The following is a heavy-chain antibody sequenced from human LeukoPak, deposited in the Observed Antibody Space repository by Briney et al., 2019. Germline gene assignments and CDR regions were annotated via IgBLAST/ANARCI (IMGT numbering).Heavy chain of an antibody. V-gene: IGHV1-18*01. CDR3: ARVVDYGDLWAVPDY. CDR1: GYTFTSYG. CDR2: ISAYNGNT. J-gene: IGHJ4*02. Sequence: ASVKVSCKASGYTFTSYGISWVRQAPGQGLEWMGWISAYNGNTNYAQKLQGRVTMTTDTSTSTAYMELRSLRSDDTAVYYCARVVDYGDLWAVPDYWGQGTPVTVSS. D-gene: IGHD4-17*01.